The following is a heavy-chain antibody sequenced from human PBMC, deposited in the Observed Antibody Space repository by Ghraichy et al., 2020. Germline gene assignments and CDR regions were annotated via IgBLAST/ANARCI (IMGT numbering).Heavy chain of an antibody. V-gene: IGHV4-39*01. J-gene: IGHJ6*04. CDR1: GDSISSTSYL. CDR3: VRSRSGGIIITFGGIVARLDV. CDR2: VYYGGTT. D-gene: IGHD3-16*02. Sequence: SETLSLTCAVSGDSISSTSYLWGWIRQPPGQGLEWIGSVYYGGTTYYNPSLKSRVSISVDTSKNQFSLNLSSVTAADTAVYYCVRSRSGGIIITFGGIVARLDVWGIGTTVTVSS.